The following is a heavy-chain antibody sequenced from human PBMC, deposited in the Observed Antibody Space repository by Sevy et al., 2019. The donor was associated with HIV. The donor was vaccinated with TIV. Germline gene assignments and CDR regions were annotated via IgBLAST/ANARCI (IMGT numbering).Heavy chain of an antibody. CDR1: GFTFSSYA. CDR2: ISGSGGST. CDR3: AKDLPSGVRYCAGGVYYNGYYCYGMDV. Sequence: GGSLRLSCAASGFTFSSYAMSWVRQAPGKGLEWVSAISGSGGSTYYADAVKGRFTISRDNSKNTVDLQMNSLRADDEAVYYCAKDLPSGVRYCAGGVYYNGYYCYGMDVWGQGTTVTVSS. D-gene: IGHD2-8*02. J-gene: IGHJ6*02. V-gene: IGHV3-23*01.